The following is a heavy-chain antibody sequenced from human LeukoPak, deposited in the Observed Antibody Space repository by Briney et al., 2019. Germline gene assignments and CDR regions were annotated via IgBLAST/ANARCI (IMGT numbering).Heavy chain of an antibody. CDR3: ARQYDSYFYYYLDV. V-gene: IGHV4-38-2*01. D-gene: IGHD3-3*01. J-gene: IGHJ6*03. CDR2: LYHPDST. CDR1: DYSISSGYH. Sequence: PSETLSLTCAVSDYSISSGYHWAWIRPSPGKGLEWIGSLYHPDSTYYNPSLKSRVTMSVDTSRNQFSLKMSFVTAADTAVYYCARQYDSYFYYYLDVWGTGTTVTVSS.